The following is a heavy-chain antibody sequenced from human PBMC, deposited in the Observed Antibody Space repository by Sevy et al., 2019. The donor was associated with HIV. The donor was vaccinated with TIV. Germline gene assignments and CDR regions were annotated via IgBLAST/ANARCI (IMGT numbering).Heavy chain of an antibody. Sequence: GGSLRLSCAASGFIFSDYYMSWIRQSPGKGLEWASDISSGTTHRKYADSVKGRFTISRDNAKNSLYLQMNSLTVEDTALYYCARDRRNYSGQYFDFWGQGTLVTVSS. J-gene: IGHJ4*02. D-gene: IGHD1-7*01. CDR1: GFIFSDYY. CDR2: ISSGTTHR. V-gene: IGHV3-11*06. CDR3: ARDRRNYSGQYFDF.